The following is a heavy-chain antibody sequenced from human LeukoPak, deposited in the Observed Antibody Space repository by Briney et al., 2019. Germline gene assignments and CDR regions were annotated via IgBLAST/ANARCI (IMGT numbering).Heavy chain of an antibody. CDR3: ARGYYDSSGYYGSGY. Sequence: GGSLRPSCAASGFTFSSYDMIWVRQAPEKGLEWVSYITTSSSTIYYADSVKGRFTVSRDNAKNSLYLQMNSLRDEDTAVYFCARGYYDSSGYYGSGYWGQGTLVTVSS. CDR1: GFTFSSYD. J-gene: IGHJ4*02. V-gene: IGHV3-48*02. D-gene: IGHD3-22*01. CDR2: ITTSSSTI.